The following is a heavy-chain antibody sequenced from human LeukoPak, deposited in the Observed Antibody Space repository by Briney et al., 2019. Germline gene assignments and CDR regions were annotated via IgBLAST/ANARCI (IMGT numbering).Heavy chain of an antibody. J-gene: IGHJ6*02. D-gene: IGHD1-14*01. Sequence: GGSLRLSCAASGFTLSTYEMNWVRQAPGKGLEWVAYIGRYGVTTYYADSVKGRFTISGDNAKNSLNPQMNSLRAEDTAVYYCATLSDRNFYYSYGLDVWGQGTTVTVS. CDR3: ATLSDRNFYYSYGLDV. CDR1: GFTLSTYE. CDR2: IGRYGVTT. V-gene: IGHV3-48*03.